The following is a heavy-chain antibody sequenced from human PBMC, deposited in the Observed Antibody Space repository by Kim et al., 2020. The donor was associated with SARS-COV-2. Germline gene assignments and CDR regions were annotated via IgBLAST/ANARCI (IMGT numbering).Heavy chain of an antibody. CDR2: GNT. J-gene: IGHJ4*02. Sequence: GNTGYAQKFQGRVTMTRNTSISTAYMELSSLRSEDTAVYYCAVTTFLFDYWGQGTLVTVSS. V-gene: IGHV1-8*01. CDR3: AVTTFLFDY. D-gene: IGHD4-17*01.